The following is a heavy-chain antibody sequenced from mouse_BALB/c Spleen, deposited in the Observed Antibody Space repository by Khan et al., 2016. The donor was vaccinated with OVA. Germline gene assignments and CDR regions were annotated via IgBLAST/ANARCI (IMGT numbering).Heavy chain of an antibody. J-gene: IGHJ4*01. CDR3: AISNYYGSGLYAMDY. D-gene: IGHD1-1*01. V-gene: IGHV1S41*01. CDR1: GYTFTSYW. Sequence: DLVKPGAAVQLSCKASGYTFTSYWINWIKQRPGQGLEWIGRIGPGSGSTSYNEMFKGKATLTVDTSSSTPYIQLSSLSSEDSAVYFSAISNYYGSGLYAMDYWGQGTSVPVSS. CDR2: IGPGSGST.